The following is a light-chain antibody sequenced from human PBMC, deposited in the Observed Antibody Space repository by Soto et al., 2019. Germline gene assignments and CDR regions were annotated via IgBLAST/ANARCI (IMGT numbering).Light chain of an antibody. CDR1: QSVSSN. J-gene: IGKJ2*01. Sequence: EIEMTQSPATLSVSPGERATLSCRASQSVSSNLAWYQQKPGQAPGLLIYGASTRATGIPARFSGSGSGTEFTLTISSLQSEDFAVYYCQQYGSSPYTFGQGTRLEI. CDR2: GAS. V-gene: IGKV3-15*01. CDR3: QQYGSSPYT.